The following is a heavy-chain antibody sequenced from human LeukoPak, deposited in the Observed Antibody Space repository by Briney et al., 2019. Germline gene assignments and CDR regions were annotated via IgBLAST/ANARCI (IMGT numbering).Heavy chain of an antibody. CDR1: GFTFSSYG. V-gene: IGHV3-30*18. CDR3: ANDSGVVRGVFDY. Sequence: GGSLRLSCAASGFTFSSYGMHWVRQAPGKGLEWVAVISYDGSNKYYADSVKGRFTISRDNSKNTLYLQMNSLRAEDTAVYYCANDSGVVRGVFDYWGQGTLVTVSS. D-gene: IGHD3-10*01. CDR2: ISYDGSNK. J-gene: IGHJ4*02.